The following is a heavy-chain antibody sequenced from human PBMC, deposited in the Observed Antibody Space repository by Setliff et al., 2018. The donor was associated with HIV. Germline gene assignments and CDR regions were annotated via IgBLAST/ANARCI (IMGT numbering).Heavy chain of an antibody. V-gene: IGHV3-15*01. CDR3: TTKPPAADFQH. CDR2: IKSKTDGGTT. CDR1: GFILSDQF. J-gene: IGHJ1*01. Sequence: GGSLRLSCEASGFILSDQFIDWVRQAPGKGLEWVGRIKSKTDGGTTDYAAPVKGRFTISRDDSKNTLYLQMNSLKTEDTAIYYCTTKPPAADFQHWGQGTLVTVS. D-gene: IGHD2-2*01.